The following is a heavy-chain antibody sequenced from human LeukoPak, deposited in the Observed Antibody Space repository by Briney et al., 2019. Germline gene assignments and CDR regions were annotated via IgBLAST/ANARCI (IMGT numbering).Heavy chain of an antibody. D-gene: IGHD4-17*01. CDR2: IYSGGST. Sequence: GGSLRLSCAAFGFTVSSNYMSWVRQAPGKGLEWVSVIYSGGSTYYADSVKGRFTISRDDSKNTLYLQMNSPRAEDTAVYYCAREIGDYYYYYGMDVWGQGTTVTVSS. CDR1: GFTVSSNY. J-gene: IGHJ6*02. CDR3: AREIGDYYYYYGMDV. V-gene: IGHV3-66*01.